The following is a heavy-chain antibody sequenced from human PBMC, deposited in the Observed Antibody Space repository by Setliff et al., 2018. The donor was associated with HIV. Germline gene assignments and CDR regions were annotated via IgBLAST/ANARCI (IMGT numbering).Heavy chain of an antibody. CDR2: ISPYNGHT. D-gene: IGHD2-2*01. J-gene: IGHJ5*02. Sequence: ASVKVSCKVSGYTLTELSIHWVRQAPGKGLEWMGWISPYNGHTNYAQRLQGRVTMSTDTSTSTAYMELTSLRFDDTAVYYCARWSCGRTTCYDSPYNWFDPWGQGTLVTVSS. CDR1: GYTLTELS. V-gene: IGHV1-18*01. CDR3: ARWSCGRTTCYDSPYNWFDP.